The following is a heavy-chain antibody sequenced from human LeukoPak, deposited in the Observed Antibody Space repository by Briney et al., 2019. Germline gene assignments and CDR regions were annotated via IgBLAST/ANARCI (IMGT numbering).Heavy chain of an antibody. D-gene: IGHD3-9*01. CDR3: ATGRYFDWLSPLFDY. CDR1: GYTLTELS. V-gene: IGHV1-24*01. J-gene: IGHJ4*02. Sequence: ASVKVSCKVSGYTLTELSMHWVRQAPGKGLEWMGGFDPEDGETIYAQKFQGRVTMTEDTSTDTAYMELSSLRSEDTAVYYCATGRYFDWLSPLFDYWGQGTLVTVSS. CDR2: FDPEDGET.